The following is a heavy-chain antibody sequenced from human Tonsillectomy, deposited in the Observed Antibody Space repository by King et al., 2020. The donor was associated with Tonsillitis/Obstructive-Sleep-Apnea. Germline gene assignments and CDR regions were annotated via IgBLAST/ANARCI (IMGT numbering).Heavy chain of an antibody. J-gene: IGHJ4*02. D-gene: IGHD4-11*01. CDR2: ISYDGSNK. V-gene: IGHV3-30*04. CDR1: GFTFSSYA. CDR3: ARDVYDYSTPFDY. Sequence: VQLVESGGGVVQPGRSLRLSCAASGFTFSSYAMHWVRQAPGKGLEWVAVISYDGSNKYYADSVKGRSTISRDNSKNTLYLQMNSLRAEDTAVYYCARDVYDYSTPFDYWGQGTLVTVSS.